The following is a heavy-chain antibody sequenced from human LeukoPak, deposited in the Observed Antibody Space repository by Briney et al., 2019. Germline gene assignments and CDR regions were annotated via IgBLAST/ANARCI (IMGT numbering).Heavy chain of an antibody. V-gene: IGHV5-51*01. D-gene: IGHD3-10*01. CDR3: ARSNSLNYYGSGSPDY. CDR2: IYPGDSDT. CDR1: GYSFTSYW. J-gene: IGHJ4*02. Sequence: GESLKISCKGSGYSFTSYWVGWVRQMPGKGLEWMGIIYPGDSDTRYSPSFQGQVTISADKSISTAYLQWSSLKASDTAMYYCARSNSLNYYGSGSPDYWGQGTLVTVSS.